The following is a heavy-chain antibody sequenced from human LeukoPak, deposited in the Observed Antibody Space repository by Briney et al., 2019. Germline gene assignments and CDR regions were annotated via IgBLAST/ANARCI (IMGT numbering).Heavy chain of an antibody. Sequence: LTGGSLTLSCTASGVTFSSYGMHWVRQAPRKGLERVAVIWYDGSNKYYADSVKGRLTISRDNSKNTLYLQMNSLRAEDTAVYYCARDVLVEQQLTQLIDYWGQGILVTVSS. J-gene: IGHJ4*02. V-gene: IGHV3-33*01. D-gene: IGHD6-13*01. CDR1: GVTFSSYG. CDR2: IWYDGSNK. CDR3: ARDVLVEQQLTQLIDY.